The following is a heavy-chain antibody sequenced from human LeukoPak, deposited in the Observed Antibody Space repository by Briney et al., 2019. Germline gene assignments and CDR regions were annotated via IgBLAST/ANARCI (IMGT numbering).Heavy chain of an antibody. CDR1: GFPFNSYS. D-gene: IGHD3-22*01. V-gene: IGHV3-21*01. CDR2: LSSSSSYI. J-gene: IGHJ4*02. Sequence: PGGSLDLSCAASGFPFNSYSTNRGRPAPGKGLGWVSSLSSSSSYIYYADSVKGRFTISRDNAKNSLYLQMNSLRAEDTAVYYCARDDDSSGYYYGGDYWGQGTLVTVSS. CDR3: ARDDDSSGYYYGGDY.